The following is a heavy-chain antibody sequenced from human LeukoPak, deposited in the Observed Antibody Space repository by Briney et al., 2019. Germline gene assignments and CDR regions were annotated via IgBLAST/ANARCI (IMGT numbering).Heavy chain of an antibody. J-gene: IGHJ3*02. CDR2: IGGSTET. CDR3: TKDSFDHNGVFDAFDI. CDR1: GFTFKIYA. D-gene: IGHD3-16*01. V-gene: IGHV3-23*01. Sequence: PGGSLRLSCAASGFTFKIYAMSWVRQAPGKGLEWVSTIGGSTETYYADSVKGRFTISRDDSKSTLFLQMSNLRAEDTAVYFCTKDSFDHNGVFDAFDIWGQGTMVTVSS.